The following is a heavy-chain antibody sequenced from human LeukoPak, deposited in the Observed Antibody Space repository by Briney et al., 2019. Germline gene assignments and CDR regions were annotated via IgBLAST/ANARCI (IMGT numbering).Heavy chain of an antibody. CDR3: ARGWFGELSAWFDP. V-gene: IGHV4-38-2*01. Sequence: SETLSLTCAVSGYSISSGYYWGWIRQPPGKGLEWIGSIYHSGSTYYNPSLKSRVTISVDTSKNQFSLKLSSVTAADTAVYYCARGWFGELSAWFDPRGQGTLVTVSS. CDR1: GYSISSGYY. D-gene: IGHD3-10*01. CDR2: IYHSGST. J-gene: IGHJ5*02.